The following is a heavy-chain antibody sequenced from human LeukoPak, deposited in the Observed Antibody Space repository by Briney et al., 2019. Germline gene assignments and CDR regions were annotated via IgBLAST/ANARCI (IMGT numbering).Heavy chain of an antibody. V-gene: IGHV1-8*01. CDR2: MNPNSGNT. Sequence: GASVKVFCRSSGYTFTSYDINWVRQATGQGLEWMGWMNPNSGNTGYAQKFQGRVTMTRNTSISTAYMELSSLRSEDTAVYYCARDSKWFINDYYYGMDVWGQGTTVTVSS. CDR1: GYTFTSYD. J-gene: IGHJ6*02. D-gene: IGHD3-22*01. CDR3: ARDSKWFINDYYYGMDV.